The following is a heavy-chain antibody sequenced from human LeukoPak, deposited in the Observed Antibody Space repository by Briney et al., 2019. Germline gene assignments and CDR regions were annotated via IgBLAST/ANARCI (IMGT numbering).Heavy chain of an antibody. J-gene: IGHJ4*02. CDR2: ISGSGGST. V-gene: IGHV3-23*01. D-gene: IGHD4-17*01. Sequence: TGGSLRLSCAASGFTFSSYAMSWVRQAPGKGLEWVSAISGSGGSTYYADSVKGRFTISRDNSKNTLYLQMNSLRAEDTAVYYCARYHDYGDYEADYWGQGTLVTVSS. CDR1: GFTFSSYA. CDR3: ARYHDYGDYEADY.